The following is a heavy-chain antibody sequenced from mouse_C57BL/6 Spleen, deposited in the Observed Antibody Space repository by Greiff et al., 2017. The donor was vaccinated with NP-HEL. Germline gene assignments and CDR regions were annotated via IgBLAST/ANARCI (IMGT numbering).Heavy chain of an antibody. CDR3: ARSDYGSSYVGWYFDV. CDR1: GYTFTSYW. J-gene: IGHJ1*03. Sequence: QVQLQQPGAELVMPGASVKLSCKASGYTFTSYWMHWVTQRPGQGLEWIGEIDPSDSYTNYNQKFKGKSTLTVDKSSSTAYMQLSSLTSEDSAVYYCARSDYGSSYVGWYFDVWGTGTTVTVSS. CDR2: IDPSDSYT. V-gene: IGHV1-69*01. D-gene: IGHD1-1*01.